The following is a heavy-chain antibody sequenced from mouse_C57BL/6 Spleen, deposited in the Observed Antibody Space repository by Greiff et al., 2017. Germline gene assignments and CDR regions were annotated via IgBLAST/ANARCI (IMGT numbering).Heavy chain of an antibody. J-gene: IGHJ1*03. CDR1: GYTFTSYW. D-gene: IGHD2-3*01. V-gene: IGHV1-69*01. Sequence: VQLQQPGAELVMPGASVKLSCKASGYTFTSYWMHWVKQRPGQGLEWIGEIDPSDSYTNYNQKFKGKSTLTVDKSSSTAYMQLSSLTSEDSAVYYCARYEGYPLNVWGTGTTVTVSS. CDR2: IDPSDSYT. CDR3: ARYEGYPLNV.